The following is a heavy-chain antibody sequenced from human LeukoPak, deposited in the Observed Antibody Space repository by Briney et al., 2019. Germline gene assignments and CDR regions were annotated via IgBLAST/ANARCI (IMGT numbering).Heavy chain of an antibody. J-gene: IGHJ6*01. Sequence: GGSLRLSCAASGFTFGGYWMHWVRQVPGKGLVWVSRLNTDGSSTSYADSVKGRLTISRDNAKNTLYLQMNSLRAEDTAVYYCARDDAFRGVAMDVWGQGTTVTVSS. CDR3: ARDDAFRGVAMDV. CDR2: LNTDGSST. D-gene: IGHD3-16*01. CDR1: GFTFGGYW. V-gene: IGHV3-74*01.